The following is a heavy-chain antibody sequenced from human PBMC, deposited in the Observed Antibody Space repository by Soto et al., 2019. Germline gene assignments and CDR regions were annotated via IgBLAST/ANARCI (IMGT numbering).Heavy chain of an antibody. CDR1: GFPFSNAW. CDR2: VKSKTDGGSS. J-gene: IGHJ4*01. CDR3: TTDSRTTLPEIRFDY. D-gene: IGHD1-26*01. Sequence: AGGSLRLSCAASGFPFSNAWRNWVRQVPGKGLEWVGRVKSKTDGGSSDYAAPVKGRFAVSRDDSKNIVYLQMNSLKIEDTGVYYCTTDSRTTLPEIRFDYWGHGTQVTVSS. V-gene: IGHV3-15*07.